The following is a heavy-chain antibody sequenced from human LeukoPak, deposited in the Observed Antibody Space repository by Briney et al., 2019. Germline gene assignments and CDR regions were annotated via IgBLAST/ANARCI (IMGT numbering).Heavy chain of an antibody. CDR1: GFTFSSYA. CDR3: ARENYGDSDL. J-gene: IGHJ4*02. V-gene: IGHV3-7*01. Sequence: TGGSLRLSCAASGFTFSSYAMSWVRQAPGKGLEWVANIKQDGSDKYYVDSVKGRFTISRDNAKNSLYLQMNSLRAEDTAVYYCARENYGDSDLWGQGTLVTVSS. D-gene: IGHD4-17*01. CDR2: IKQDGSDK.